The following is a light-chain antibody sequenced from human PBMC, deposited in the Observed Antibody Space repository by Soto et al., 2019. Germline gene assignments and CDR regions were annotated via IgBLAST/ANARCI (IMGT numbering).Light chain of an antibody. CDR1: SSNIGTSYD. CDR3: QSYDSSLSSVL. CDR2: GNN. V-gene: IGLV1-40*01. J-gene: IGLJ2*01. Sequence: QSVLTQPPSVSGAPGQRVTISCTGSSSNIGTSYDVHWYQQFPGTAPKLLIYGNNNRPSGVPDRFSGSKSGTSASLAITGLEVEDEDDYYCQSYDSSLSSVLFGGGTKPTVL.